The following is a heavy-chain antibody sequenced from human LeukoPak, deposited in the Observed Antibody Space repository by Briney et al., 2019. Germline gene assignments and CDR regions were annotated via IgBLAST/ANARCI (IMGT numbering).Heavy chain of an antibody. V-gene: IGHV3-7*03. CDR1: GFTFSGFW. Sequence: GSLRLSCAVSGFTFSGFWMSWSRQAPGKGLEGVASINSDGSEGYYADVVKGRFTISRDNAKNSLYLQINSLRAEDTAVYYCARSSYSSSSSVWGQGTMVTVSS. D-gene: IGHD6-6*01. J-gene: IGHJ3*01. CDR3: ARSSYSSSSSV. CDR2: INSDGSEG.